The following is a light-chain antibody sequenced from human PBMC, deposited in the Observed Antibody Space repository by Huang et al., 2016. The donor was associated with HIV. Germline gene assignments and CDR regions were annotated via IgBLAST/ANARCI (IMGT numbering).Light chain of an antibody. CDR2: TAS. J-gene: IGKJ3*01. CDR1: QIINTY. V-gene: IGKV1-39*01. Sequence: DIQMTQSPSSLSASVGDRVTITCRASQIINTYLNWYQQKRGKAPKLLIYTASTLESGVPSRFSGSGSGTDFTLTISSLQPEDSASYYCQQSYSTLFTFGPGTKIDVK. CDR3: QQSYSTLFT.